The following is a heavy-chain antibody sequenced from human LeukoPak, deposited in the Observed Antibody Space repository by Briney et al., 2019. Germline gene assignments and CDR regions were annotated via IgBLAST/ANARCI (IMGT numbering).Heavy chain of an antibody. CDR1: GVTFSSYW. CDR2: IKRDGSER. Sequence: GGSLRLSCAASGVTFSSYWMSWVRQAPGKGLEWVANIKRDGSERYYVDSVEGRFTISRANAKNSLYLQMNPLRAEDTAVYYCARSQYWGQGTLVTVSS. V-gene: IGHV3-7*01. J-gene: IGHJ4*02. CDR3: ARSQY.